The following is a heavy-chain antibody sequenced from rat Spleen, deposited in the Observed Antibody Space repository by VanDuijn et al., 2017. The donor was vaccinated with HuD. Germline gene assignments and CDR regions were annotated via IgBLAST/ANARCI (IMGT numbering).Heavy chain of an antibody. Sequence: EVQLQESGPGLVKPSQSLSLTCSVTAYSITSSYRWNWIRKFPGNKLEWMGYINSAGSTNYNPSLKSRISITRDTSKNQFFLQVNSVTTEDTATYYCARHGYDGSYYYWDYWGQGVMVTVSS. CDR2: INSAGST. D-gene: IGHD1-12*02. J-gene: IGHJ2*01. V-gene: IGHV3-3*01. CDR3: ARHGYDGSYYYWDY. CDR1: AYSITSSYR.